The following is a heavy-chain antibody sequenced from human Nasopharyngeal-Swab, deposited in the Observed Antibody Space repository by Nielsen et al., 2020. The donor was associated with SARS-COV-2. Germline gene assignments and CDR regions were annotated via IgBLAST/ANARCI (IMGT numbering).Heavy chain of an antibody. J-gene: IGHJ4*02. D-gene: IGHD3-10*01. CDR1: GGSISSYY. V-gene: IGHV4-39*07. CDR2: IYYSGST. Sequence: GSLRLSCTVSGGSISSYYWSWIRQPPGKGLEWIGSIYYSGSTYYNPSLKSRVTISVDTSKNQFSLKLSSVTAADTAVYYCAREAPGESIFDYWGQGTLVTVSS. CDR3: AREAPGESIFDY.